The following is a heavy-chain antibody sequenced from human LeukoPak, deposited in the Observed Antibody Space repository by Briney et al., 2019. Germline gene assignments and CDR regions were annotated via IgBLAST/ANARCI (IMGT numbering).Heavy chain of an antibody. D-gene: IGHD6-19*01. CDR1: GGSISSYY. V-gene: IGHV4-59*01. J-gene: IGHJ4*02. CDR2: IYYSGST. CDR3: ARLPGRYSSGWYYFDY. Sequence: SETLSLICTVSGGSISSYYWSWIRQPPGKGLEWIGYIYYSGSTNYNPSLKSRVTISVDTSKNQFSLKLSSVTAADTAVYYCARLPGRYSSGWYYFDYWGQGTLVTVSS.